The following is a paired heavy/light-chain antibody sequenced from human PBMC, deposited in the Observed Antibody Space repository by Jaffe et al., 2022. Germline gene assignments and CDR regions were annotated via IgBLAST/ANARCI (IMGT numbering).Light chain of an antibody. Sequence: EIVLTQSPGTLSLSPGERATLSCRASQSVSSNFLAWYQQKPGQAPRLLIYGASSRATGIPDRFSGSGSGTDFTLTISRLEPEDFAVYYCQQYGLSPTASHTWTFGQGTKVEIK. V-gene: IGKV3-20*01. CDR3: QQYGLSPTASHTWT. J-gene: IGKJ1*01. CDR1: QSVSSNF. CDR2: GAS.
Heavy chain of an antibody. V-gene: IGHV3-74*01. CDR2: FNNDGNT. CDR3: ARGGPGCFDL. Sequence: EVQLVESGGGLVQPGGSLRLSCTASGFTFINYWMHWVRQVPGKGLVWVSRFNNDGNTGYADSVKGRFTISRDNSKNTVWLQMNGLRAEDTAVYYCARGGPGCFDLWGRGTLVTVSS. CDR1: GFTFINYW. D-gene: IGHD3-9*01. J-gene: IGHJ2*01.